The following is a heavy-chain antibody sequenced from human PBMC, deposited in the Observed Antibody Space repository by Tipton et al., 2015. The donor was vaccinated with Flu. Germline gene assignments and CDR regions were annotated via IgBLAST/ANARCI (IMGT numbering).Heavy chain of an antibody. CDR2: INPNSGDT. CDR3: ARGPSYYDFWSGSNYY. Sequence: QSGAEVKKPGASVKVSCKASGYTFTGYYMHWVRQAPGQGLEWMGWINPNSGDTNSAQKFQGRVTMTRDTSISTAYMELSRLRSDDTAVYYCARGPSYYDFWSGSNYYWGQGTLVTVSS. CDR1: GYTFTGYY. D-gene: IGHD3-3*01. V-gene: IGHV1-2*02. J-gene: IGHJ4*02.